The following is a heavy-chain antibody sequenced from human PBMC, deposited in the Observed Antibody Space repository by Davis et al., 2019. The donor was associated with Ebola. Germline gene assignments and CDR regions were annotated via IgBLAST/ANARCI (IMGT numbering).Heavy chain of an antibody. CDR1: GYTFNSYY. CDR3: ARVGTTVTTFDY. Sequence: ASVKVSCKASGYTFNSYYIHWVRQAPGQGLEWMGIINPSGGSTTYAQKFQGRVTMTRDTSTRTVYMELSRLRSDDTAVYYCARVGTTVTTFDYWGQGTLVTVSS. D-gene: IGHD4-17*01. CDR2: INPSGGST. J-gene: IGHJ4*02. V-gene: IGHV1-46*02.